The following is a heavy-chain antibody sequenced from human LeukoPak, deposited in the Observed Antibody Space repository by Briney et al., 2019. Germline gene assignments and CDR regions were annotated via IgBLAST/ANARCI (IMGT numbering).Heavy chain of an antibody. Sequence: SETLSLTCTVSGGSISGSSYYWGWIRQPPGKGLEWIGSIYYSGSTYYNPSLKSRVTISVDTSKNQFSLKLNSVTATDTAVYYCARDRVRYCSSTSCYPADPWGQGTLVTVSS. CDR3: ARDRVRYCSSTSCYPADP. V-gene: IGHV4-39*02. J-gene: IGHJ5*02. CDR2: IYYSGST. CDR1: GGSISGSSYY. D-gene: IGHD2-2*01.